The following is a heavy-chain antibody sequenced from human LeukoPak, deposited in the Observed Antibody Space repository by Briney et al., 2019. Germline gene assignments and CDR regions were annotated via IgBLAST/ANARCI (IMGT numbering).Heavy chain of an antibody. J-gene: IGHJ4*02. V-gene: IGHV1-69*13. CDR1: GGTFSSYA. Sequence: ASVTVSCKASGGTFSSYAISWVRQAPGQGLEWMGGIIPIFGTANYAQKFQGRVTITADESTSTAYMELSSLRSEDTAVYYCARAAVAGTTVSHYFDYWGQGTLVTVSS. CDR3: ARAAVAGTTVSHYFDY. CDR2: IIPIFGTA. D-gene: IGHD6-19*01.